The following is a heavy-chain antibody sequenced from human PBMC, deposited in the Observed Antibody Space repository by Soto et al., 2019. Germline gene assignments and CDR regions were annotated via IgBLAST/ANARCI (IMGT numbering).Heavy chain of an antibody. CDR1: GGSFSGYY. D-gene: IGHD3-22*01. Sequence: SETLSLTCAVHGGSFSGYYWSWPRQPPGRGLEWIGEITHSGSTNYNPSLKSRVTISIDTTKNQFSLKLNSVTAADTSVYYCARDSRRFTMIGKSSVYGMDVWGQGTRVTVSS. CDR3: ARDSRRFTMIGKSSVYGMDV. J-gene: IGHJ6*02. V-gene: IGHV4-34*01. CDR2: ITHSGST.